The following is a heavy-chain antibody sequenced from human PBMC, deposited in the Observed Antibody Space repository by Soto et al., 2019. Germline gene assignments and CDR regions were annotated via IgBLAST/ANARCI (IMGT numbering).Heavy chain of an antibody. CDR1: GFMFTSSA. CDR3: AAVPVLRFLKWLPAYFDF. CDR2: LVVGSGNT. Sequence: QMQVVQSGPEVKKPGTSVKVSCKTSGFMFTSSAVQWVRQARGQRLEWIGWLVVGSGNTHYAQHFQERVTLIRDMSIGTAYMELSSLRSEDTAVYYCAAVPVLRFLKWLPAYFDFWGQGTLVTVS. J-gene: IGHJ4*02. V-gene: IGHV1-58*01. D-gene: IGHD3-3*01.